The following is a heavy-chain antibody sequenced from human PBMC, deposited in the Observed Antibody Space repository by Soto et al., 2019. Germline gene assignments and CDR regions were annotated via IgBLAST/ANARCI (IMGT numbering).Heavy chain of an antibody. V-gene: IGHV3-23*01. CDR3: GTGTTYLDY. CDR2: ISGSGGST. J-gene: IGHJ4*02. CDR1: GFTFSSYA. Sequence: GGSLRLSCAASGFTFSSYAMSWVRQAPGKGLEWVSAISGSGGSTYYADSVKGRFTISRDNSKNTLYLQMNSLRAEDTAVYYFGTGTTYLDYRCRATLVTVFS. D-gene: IGHD1-7*01.